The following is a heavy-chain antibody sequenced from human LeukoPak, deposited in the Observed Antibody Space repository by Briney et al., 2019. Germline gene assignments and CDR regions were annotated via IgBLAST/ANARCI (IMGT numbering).Heavy chain of an antibody. V-gene: IGHV3-30*03. D-gene: IGHD4-23*01. CDR2: ISYDGNNN. Sequence: GGSLRLSCTASGFTFSNYGMHWVRQAPGKGLEWMATISYDGNNNYYTYSVKGRFTVSRDNSKNTLYLQMNSLRGEDMGVYYCARDRGGNEFDYWGQGTLVTVSS. J-gene: IGHJ4*02. CDR3: ARDRGGNEFDY. CDR1: GFTFSNYG.